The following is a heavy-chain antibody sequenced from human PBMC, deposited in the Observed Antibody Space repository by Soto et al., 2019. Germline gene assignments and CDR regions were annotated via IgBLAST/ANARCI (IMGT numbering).Heavy chain of an antibody. CDR3: AKGSFGFDY. CDR1: WVTFTSYA. V-gene: IGHV3-23*01. Sequence: GGSVRLSCAASWVTFTSYAMTWVRQVPGEGLQWVSSISKSGDSTYYADSVKGRFTTSRDNSKNTLYLQMNSLRAEDTAIYYCAKGSFGFDYWGQGTLVTVSS. J-gene: IGHJ4*02. D-gene: IGHD3-10*01. CDR2: ISKSGDST.